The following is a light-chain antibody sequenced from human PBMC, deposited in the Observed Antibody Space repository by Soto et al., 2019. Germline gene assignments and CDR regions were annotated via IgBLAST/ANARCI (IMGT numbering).Light chain of an antibody. V-gene: IGLV2-23*01. J-gene: IGLJ1*01. CDR2: EGT. CDR3: CSIAGSSTYV. CDR1: SRDVGSYNL. Sequence: QSVLTQPASVSGSPGQSITISCTGTSRDVGSYNLVSWYQQHPGNAPKLIIYEGTKRPSGVSYRFSGSKSGNTASLTISGLQEEDEGDYHCCSIAGSSTYVFGTGTKVPVL.